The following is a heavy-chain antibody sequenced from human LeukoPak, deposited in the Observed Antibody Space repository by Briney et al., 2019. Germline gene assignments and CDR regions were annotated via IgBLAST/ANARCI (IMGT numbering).Heavy chain of an antibody. J-gene: IGHJ4*02. V-gene: IGHV4-4*02. D-gene: IGHD1-26*01. CDR2: IYHSGST. CDR1: GGSISSSNW. Sequence: SGTLSLTCGVSGGSISSSNWWSWVRQPPGKGLEWIGEIYHSGSTNYNPSLKSRVTISVDKSKNQFSLKLSSVTAADTAVYYCASQSIVGATSPFDYWGQGTLVTVSS. CDR3: ASQSIVGATSPFDY.